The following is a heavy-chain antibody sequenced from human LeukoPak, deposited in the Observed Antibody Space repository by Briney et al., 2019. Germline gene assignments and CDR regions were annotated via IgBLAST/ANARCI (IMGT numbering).Heavy chain of an antibody. D-gene: IGHD6-19*01. V-gene: IGHV3-30*04. Sequence: GGSLRLSCAASGFTFSSYAMHWVRQAPGKGLEWVAVISYDGSNKYYADSVKGRFTISRDNSKNTLYLQMNSLRADDTAVYYCARSLFIWVAGTDPGPNLFDYWGQGTLVTVSS. J-gene: IGHJ4*02. CDR3: ARSLFIWVAGTDPGPNLFDY. CDR1: GFTFSSYA. CDR2: ISYDGSNK.